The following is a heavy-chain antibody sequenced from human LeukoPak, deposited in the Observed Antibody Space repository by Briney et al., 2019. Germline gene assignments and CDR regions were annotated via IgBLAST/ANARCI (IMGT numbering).Heavy chain of an antibody. CDR2: IIPIFGTA. V-gene: IGHV1-69*05. J-gene: IGHJ4*02. D-gene: IGHD6-13*01. Sequence: ASVKVSCKASGGTFSSYAISWVRQAPGQGLEWMGGIIPIFGTANYAQKFQGRVTINTDESTSTAYMELSSLRSEDTAVYYCARGSAAAGTLSSYYFDYWGQGTLVTVSS. CDR1: GGTFSSYA. CDR3: ARGSAAAGTLSSYYFDY.